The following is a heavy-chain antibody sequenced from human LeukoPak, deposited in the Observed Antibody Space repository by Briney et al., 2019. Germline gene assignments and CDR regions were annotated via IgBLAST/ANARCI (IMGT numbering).Heavy chain of an antibody. D-gene: IGHD4-17*01. V-gene: IGHV1-2*02. CDR3: AREDGRVTNEKWFDP. J-gene: IGHJ5*02. CDR1: GYTFTGHY. Sequence: ASVKVSCKASGYTFTGHYMHWVRQAPGQGLEWMGWINPNSGGTNYAQKFQGRVTMTRDTSISTAYMELSRLRSDDTAVYYCAREDGRVTNEKWFDPWGQGTLVTVSS. CDR2: INPNSGGT.